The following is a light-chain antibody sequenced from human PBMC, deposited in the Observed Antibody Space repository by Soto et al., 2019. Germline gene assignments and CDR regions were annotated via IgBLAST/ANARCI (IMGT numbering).Light chain of an antibody. CDR1: QSVSSN. CDR3: QQYGSSLT. Sequence: EIVMTQSPATLSVSPGERATLSCRASQSVSSNLAWYQQKPGQAPRVLIYAASTRATGIPDRFSGSGSGTDFTLTISRLEPEDFAVYYCQQYGSSLTFGGGTKVDIK. J-gene: IGKJ4*01. CDR2: AAS. V-gene: IGKV3-20*01.